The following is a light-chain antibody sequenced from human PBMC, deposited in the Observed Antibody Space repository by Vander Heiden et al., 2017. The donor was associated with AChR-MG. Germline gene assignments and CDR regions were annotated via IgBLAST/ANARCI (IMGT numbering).Light chain of an antibody. CDR1: QSIGTW. CDR2: RAS. Sequence: DIQMTQYPSTLSASVGDRVTITCRASQSIGTWLAWYQQNQRKSPRLLIYRASNLESGVPSRFSGSGSGTEFTLTISSLQPDDFGTYYCQQCSSYSDISFGQGTRLEIK. CDR3: QQCSSYSDIS. J-gene: IGKJ5*01. V-gene: IGKV1-5*03.